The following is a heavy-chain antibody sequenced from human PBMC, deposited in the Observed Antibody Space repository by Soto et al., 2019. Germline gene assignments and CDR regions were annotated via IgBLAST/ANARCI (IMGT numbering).Heavy chain of an antibody. CDR2: ISYDGSNK. J-gene: IGHJ4*02. Sequence: QVQLVESGGGVVQPGRSLRLSCAASGFTFSSYAMHWVRQAPGKGLEWVAVISYDGSNKYYADSVKGRFTISRDNSKNTLYLQMNSLRAEDTAVYYCARERYFDWLSLPTDYWGQGTLVTVSS. CDR1: GFTFSSYA. CDR3: ARERYFDWLSLPTDY. V-gene: IGHV3-30-3*01. D-gene: IGHD3-9*01.